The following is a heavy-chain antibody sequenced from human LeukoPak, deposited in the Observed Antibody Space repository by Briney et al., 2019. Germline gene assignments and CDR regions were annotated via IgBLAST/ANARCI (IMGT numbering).Heavy chain of an antibody. V-gene: IGHV4-38-2*01. CDR1: GYSISSGYY. CDR2: IYHSGST. J-gene: IGHJ4*02. D-gene: IGHD1/OR15-1a*01. Sequence: PSETLSLTCAVSGYSISSGYYWGWIRQPPGRGLEWIGSIYHSGSTYYNPSLKSRVTISVDTYKNQFSLKLSSVTAADTAVYYCARGGQQFDYWGQGTLVTVSS. CDR3: ARGGQQFDY.